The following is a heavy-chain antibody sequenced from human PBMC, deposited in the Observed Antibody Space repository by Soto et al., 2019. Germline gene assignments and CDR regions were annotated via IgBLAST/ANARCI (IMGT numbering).Heavy chain of an antibody. J-gene: IGHJ6*02. CDR2: INPYNGNT. Sequence: QVQLVQSGAEVKKPGASVKVSCKASGFTFTIYGLTWVRQAPGQRLEWMGWINPYNGNTNYAQKFQGRVTMTRDTSTDTGYMELSSLRSDDTVVYYCARVVAAAPVYYGMDVWCQGTTVIVSS. D-gene: IGHD2-15*01. CDR3: ARVVAAAPVYYGMDV. CDR1: GFTFTIYG. V-gene: IGHV1-18*01.